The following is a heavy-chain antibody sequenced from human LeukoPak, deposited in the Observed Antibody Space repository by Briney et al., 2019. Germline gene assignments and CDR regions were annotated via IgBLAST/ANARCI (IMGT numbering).Heavy chain of an antibody. CDR1: GYTFTGYY. J-gene: IGHJ5*02. D-gene: IGHD6-6*01. V-gene: IGHV1-2*04. CDR3: ARAQIAARPGEFAPFDP. Sequence: ASVKVSCKASGYTFTGYYMHWVRQAPGQGLEWMGWINPNSGGTNYAQKFQGWVTMTRDTSISTAYMELSRLRSDDTAVYYCARAQIAARPGEFAPFDPWGQGTLVTVSS. CDR2: INPNSGGT.